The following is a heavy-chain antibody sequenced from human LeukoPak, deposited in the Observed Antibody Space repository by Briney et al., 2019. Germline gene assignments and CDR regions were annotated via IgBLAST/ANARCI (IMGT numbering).Heavy chain of an antibody. D-gene: IGHD3-10*01. Sequence: SETLSLTCTVSDGPISGYYWSWIRQPPGKGLEWIGNIYYSASTNYNPSLKSQVTISVDTSKNQFSLKLSSVTAADTAVYYCARISGSYYDYYYGMDVWGQGTTVTVSS. J-gene: IGHJ6*02. V-gene: IGHV4-59*01. CDR3: ARISGSYYDYYYGMDV. CDR2: IYYSAST. CDR1: DGPISGYY.